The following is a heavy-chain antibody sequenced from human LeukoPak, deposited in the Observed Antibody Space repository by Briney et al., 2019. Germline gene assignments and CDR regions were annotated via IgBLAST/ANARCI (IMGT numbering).Heavy chain of an antibody. J-gene: IGHJ4*02. CDR3: ASYGVLRYFDWLSPMRY. D-gene: IGHD3-9*01. Sequence: GASVKVSCKASGYTFTGYYMHWVRQAPGQGLEWMGWINPNSGGTNYAQKFQGRVTMTRDTSISTAYMELSRLRSDDTAVYYCASYGVLRYFDWLSPMRYWGQGTLVTVSS. CDR1: GYTFTGYY. V-gene: IGHV1-2*02. CDR2: INPNSGGT.